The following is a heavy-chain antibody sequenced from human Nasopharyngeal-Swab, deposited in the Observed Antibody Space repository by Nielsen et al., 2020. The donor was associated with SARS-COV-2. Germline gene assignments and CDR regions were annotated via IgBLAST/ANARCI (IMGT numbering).Heavy chain of an antibody. CDR1: GASINSCDYF. Sequence: SETLSLTCTVSGASINSCDYFWHWIRQRPGRGLEWIVYIYYSGSPFYNPSLNSRVAISRDTSKNQFSLNLSSVTAADTAVYYCATCTSCYDGWYFDLWGRGTLVSVSS. V-gene: IGHV4-31*03. J-gene: IGHJ2*01. D-gene: IGHD2-2*01. CDR3: ATCTSCYDGWYFDL. CDR2: IYYSGSP.